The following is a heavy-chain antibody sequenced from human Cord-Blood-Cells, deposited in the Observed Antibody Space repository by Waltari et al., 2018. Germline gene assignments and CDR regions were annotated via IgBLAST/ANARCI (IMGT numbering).Heavy chain of an antibody. D-gene: IGHD1-26*01. V-gene: IGHV4-34*01. Sequence: QVQLQQWGAGLLKPSETLSLTCAVYGGSFSGYYWSWIRQPSGKGLEWIGEINHRGSTNYNPAIKRRVTISVDTAKNQFSLKLSSVTAADTAVYYCARGPVAGATKFFDYWGRGTLVTVSS. CDR3: ARGPVAGATKFFDY. CDR1: GGSFSGYY. CDR2: INHRGST. J-gene: IGHJ4*02.